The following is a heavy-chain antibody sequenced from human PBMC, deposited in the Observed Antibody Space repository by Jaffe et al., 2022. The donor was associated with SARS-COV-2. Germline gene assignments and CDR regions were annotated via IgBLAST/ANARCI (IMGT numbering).Heavy chain of an antibody. Sequence: QVQLVESGGGVVQPGRSLRLSCAASGFTFSSYAMHWVRQAPGKGLEWVAVISYDGSNKYYADSVKGRFTISRDNSKNTLYLQMNSLRAEDTAVYYCARDSEDIVVVPAAPYYYGMDVWGQGTTVTVSS. D-gene: IGHD2-2*01. CDR2: ISYDGSNK. CDR1: GFTFSSYA. CDR3: ARDSEDIVVVPAAPYYYGMDV. V-gene: IGHV3-30-3*01. J-gene: IGHJ6*02.